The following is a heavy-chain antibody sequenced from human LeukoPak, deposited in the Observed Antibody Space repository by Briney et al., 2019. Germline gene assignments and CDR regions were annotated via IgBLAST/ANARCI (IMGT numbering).Heavy chain of an antibody. J-gene: IGHJ4*02. D-gene: IGHD5-18*01. CDR1: GFTFSSYS. V-gene: IGHV3-48*01. CDR2: ISSSISTI. Sequence: GGSLRLSCAASGFTFSSYSMNWVRQAPGKGLEWISYISSSISTIYYADSVKGRFTISRDNSKNTLYLQMNSLRAEDTAVYYCASDQIYTYGTTAPLDFWGQGTLVTVSS. CDR3: ASDQIYTYGTTAPLDF.